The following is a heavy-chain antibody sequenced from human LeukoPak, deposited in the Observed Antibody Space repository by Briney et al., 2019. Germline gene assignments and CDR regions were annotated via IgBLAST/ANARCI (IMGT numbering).Heavy chain of an antibody. CDR1: GLTFAGHA. J-gene: IGHJ6*03. Sequence: GGSLRLSCGDSGLTFAGHAMTWVRQAPGEGLEWVSAVSGSGGTTYYADSVKGRFTISRDNSKNTLYLQMNSLRADDTAVYYCANGPVGGYSSYYSFFDMDVWGTGTTVIASS. V-gene: IGHV3-23*01. D-gene: IGHD4-11*01. CDR3: ANGPVGGYSSYYSFFDMDV. CDR2: VSGSGGTT.